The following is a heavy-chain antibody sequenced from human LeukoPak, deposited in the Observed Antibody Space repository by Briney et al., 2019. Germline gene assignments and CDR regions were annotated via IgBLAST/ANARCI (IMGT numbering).Heavy chain of an antibody. CDR2: IHSGGST. CDR1: GFIVSNNY. V-gene: IGHV3-66*02. Sequence: GGSLRLSCAASGFIVSNNYMNWVRQAPGKGLEWVSVIHSGGSTYYADSVKGRFTISRDNSKNTVNLQMNDLRAEDTAVYYCARSRDARLNFDYWGQGTLVTVSS. CDR3: ARSRDARLNFDY. J-gene: IGHJ4*02.